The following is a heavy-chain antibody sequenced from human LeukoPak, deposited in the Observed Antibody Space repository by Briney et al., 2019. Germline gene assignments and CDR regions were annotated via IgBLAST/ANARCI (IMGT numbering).Heavy chain of an antibody. J-gene: IGHJ4*02. V-gene: IGHV1-2*02. CDR3: ARANFLYCSSTTCLSDY. Sequence: GASVKVSCTASGYTFTDYYMHWVRQAPGQGFEWMGWINPNSGDTNYAQKFQGRVTMTRDTSISTAHMELSRLRSDDTAVYYCARANFLYCSSTTCLSDYWGQGTLVIVSS. CDR2: INPNSGDT. CDR1: GYTFTDYY. D-gene: IGHD2-2*01.